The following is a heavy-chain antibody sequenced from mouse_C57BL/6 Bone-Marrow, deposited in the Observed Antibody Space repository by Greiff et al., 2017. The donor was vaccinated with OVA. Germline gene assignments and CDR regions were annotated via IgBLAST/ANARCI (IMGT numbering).Heavy chain of an antibody. J-gene: IGHJ1*03. CDR3: ARQGPYYSNYGGYFDV. D-gene: IGHD2-5*01. Sequence: EVQLVESGGGLVQPGGSLKLSCAASGFTFSDYYMYWVRQTPEKRLEWVAYISNGGGSTYYPDTVKGRFTISRDNAKNTLYLQMSRLKSEDTAMYYCARQGPYYSNYGGYFDVWGTGTTVTVSS. CDR1: GFTFSDYY. CDR2: ISNGGGST. V-gene: IGHV5-12*01.